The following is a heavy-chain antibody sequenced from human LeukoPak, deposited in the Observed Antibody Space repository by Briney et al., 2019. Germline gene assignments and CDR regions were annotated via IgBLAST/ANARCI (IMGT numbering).Heavy chain of an antibody. J-gene: IGHJ5*02. CDR1: GGSFSGYY. V-gene: IGHV4-34*01. D-gene: IGHD5-12*01. Sequence: PSETLSLTCAVYGGSFSGYYWSWIRQPPGKGLEWIGEINHSGSTNYNPSLKSRVTISVDTSKNQFSLKLSSVTAADTAVYYCARHSRPWGEVATWISWGQGTLVTVSS. CDR2: INHSGST. CDR3: ARHSRPWGEVATWIS.